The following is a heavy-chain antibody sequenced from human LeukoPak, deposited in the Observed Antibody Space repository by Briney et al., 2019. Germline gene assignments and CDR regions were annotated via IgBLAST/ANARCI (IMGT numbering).Heavy chain of an antibody. J-gene: IGHJ4*02. CDR3: AKDTGHLILGDY. CDR2: IWYDGSQK. Sequence: PGGSLRLSCAASGITFSTSGMDWVRQAPGKGLEGVAVIWYDGSQKYYADSVKGRFTISRDNSKDTLFLQMNSLTLEDTAVYYCAKDTGHLILGDYWGQGTLVIVSS. V-gene: IGHV3-33*06. CDR1: GITFSTSG. D-gene: IGHD7-27*01.